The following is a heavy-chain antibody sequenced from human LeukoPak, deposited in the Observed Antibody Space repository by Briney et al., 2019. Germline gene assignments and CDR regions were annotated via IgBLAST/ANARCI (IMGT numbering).Heavy chain of an antibody. Sequence: SESLSLTCAVYGGSFSGYYWSWIRQPPGKGLEWIGEINHSGSTNYNPSLKSRVTISVGTSENQFSLKVNSVTAADTAVYYCARVGSYFDSGGPKGLVTDYWGQGTLVTVSS. CDR3: ARVGSYFDSGGPKGLVTDY. V-gene: IGHV4-34*01. CDR1: GGSFSGYY. CDR2: INHSGST. J-gene: IGHJ4*02. D-gene: IGHD3-22*01.